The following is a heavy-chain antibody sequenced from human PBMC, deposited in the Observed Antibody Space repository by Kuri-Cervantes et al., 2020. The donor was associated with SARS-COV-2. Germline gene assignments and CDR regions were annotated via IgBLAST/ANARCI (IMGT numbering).Heavy chain of an antibody. CDR3: ARVPYYYDSSGYYYEVLDY. CDR2: INPNSGGT. CDR1: GYTFTGYY. Sequence: ASVKVSCKASGYTFTGYYMHWVRQAPGQGLEWMGWINPNSGGTNYAQKFQGRVTMTRDTSISTAYMELSRLRSEDTAVYYCARVPYYYDSSGYYYEVLDYWGQGTLVTVSS. D-gene: IGHD3-22*01. J-gene: IGHJ4*02. V-gene: IGHV1-2*02.